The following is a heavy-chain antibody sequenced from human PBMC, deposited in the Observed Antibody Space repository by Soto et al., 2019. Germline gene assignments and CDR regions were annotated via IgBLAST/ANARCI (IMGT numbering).Heavy chain of an antibody. D-gene: IGHD1-26*01. CDR1: GFTFSNYG. Sequence: QVQLVESGGGVVQPGRSLRLSCAASGFTFSNYGMHWVRQAPGKGLEWVAVISNDGRKKYYADSVKGRFTISRDDSKNTLYLQIDSLIAEDTAVYYCAKVTDSGSFYRWFDPWGQGTLVTVSS. CDR2: ISNDGRKK. V-gene: IGHV3-30*18. CDR3: AKVTDSGSFYRWFDP. J-gene: IGHJ5*02.